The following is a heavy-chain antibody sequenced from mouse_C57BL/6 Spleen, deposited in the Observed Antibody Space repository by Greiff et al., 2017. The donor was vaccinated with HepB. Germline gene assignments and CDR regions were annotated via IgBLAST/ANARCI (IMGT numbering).Heavy chain of an antibody. D-gene: IGHD2-5*01. CDR2: IDPANGNT. J-gene: IGHJ4*01. CDR1: GFNIKNPY. CDR3: AKGYSNYGAMDY. V-gene: IGHV14-3*01. Sequence: EVQLQQSVAELVRPGASVKLSCTASGFNIKNPYMHWVKQRPEQGLEWIGRIDPANGNTKYAPKFQGKATITADTSSNTAYLQLSSLTSEDTAIYYCAKGYSNYGAMDYWGQGTSVTVSS.